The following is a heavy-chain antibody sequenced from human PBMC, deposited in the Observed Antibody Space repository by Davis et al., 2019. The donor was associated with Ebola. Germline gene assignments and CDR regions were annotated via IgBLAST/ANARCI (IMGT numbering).Heavy chain of an antibody. CDR3: ARGLYGSNKGEY. Sequence: PGGSLRLSCTASGFTFENYAMSWVRQAPGKGLEWLTSMSSSGNYMYYADSVKGRFTISRDNSKNTVFLEMISLRAEDTALYFCARGLYGSNKGEYWGQGTQVTVSS. CDR2: MSSSGNYM. J-gene: IGHJ4*02. V-gene: IGHV3-23*05. CDR1: GFTFENYA. D-gene: IGHD3-10*01.